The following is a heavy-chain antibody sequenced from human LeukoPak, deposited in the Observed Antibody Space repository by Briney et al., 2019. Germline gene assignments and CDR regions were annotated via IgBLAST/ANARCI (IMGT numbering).Heavy chain of an antibody. V-gene: IGHV4-34*01. Sequence: SETLSLTCVAYGGSFSGFYWSWIRQSPGRGLEWIGEINHSGSTNYNPSLKSRVTISVDTSKNQFSLKLSFVTAADTAVYYCARGRQPAPYYYYGMEVWGQGTTVTVSS. CDR2: INHSGST. CDR3: ARGRQPAPYYYYGMEV. CDR1: GGSFSGFY. J-gene: IGHJ6*02. D-gene: IGHD6-13*01.